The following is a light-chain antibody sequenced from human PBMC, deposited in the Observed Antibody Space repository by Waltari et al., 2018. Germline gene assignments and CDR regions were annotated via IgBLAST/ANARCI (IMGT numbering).Light chain of an antibody. Sequence: EIVMTQSPATLSVSPGERATLSCRASQSISSNLAWYQQKLGQAPRLLIYGASTRSTGIPARFSGSGSGTEFTLTISSLQSEDFAVYYCQQYNNWTPRYTFGQGTKLEIK. J-gene: IGKJ2*01. CDR2: GAS. V-gene: IGKV3-15*01. CDR1: QSISSN. CDR3: QQYNNWTPRYT.